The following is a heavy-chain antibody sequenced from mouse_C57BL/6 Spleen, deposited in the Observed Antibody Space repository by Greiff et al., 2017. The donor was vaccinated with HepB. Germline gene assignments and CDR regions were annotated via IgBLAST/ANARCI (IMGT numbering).Heavy chain of an antibody. CDR2: ISYDGSN. V-gene: IGHV3-6*01. CDR1: GYSITSGYY. CDR3: ARDKSLDWYFDV. Sequence: DVKLQESGPGLVKPSQSLSLTCSVTGYSITSGYYWNWIRQFPGNKLEWMGYISYDGSNNYNPSLKNRISITRDTSKNQFFLKLNSVTTEDTATYYCARDKSLDWYFDVWGTGTTVTVSS. J-gene: IGHJ1*03.